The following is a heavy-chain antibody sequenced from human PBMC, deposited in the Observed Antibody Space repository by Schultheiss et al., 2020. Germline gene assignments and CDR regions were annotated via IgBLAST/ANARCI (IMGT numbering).Heavy chain of an antibody. CDR2: ISGSSTYI. CDR3: ARDSSYSY. Sequence: GGSLRLSCAASGFTFSDYGMNWVRQAPGKGLEWVSSISGSSTYIFQADSVKGRFTISRDNANSSLYLQMNSLRVEDTAVYYCARDSSYSYWGQGILVTVSS. J-gene: IGHJ4*02. D-gene: IGHD3-22*01. V-gene: IGHV3-21*01. CDR1: GFTFSDYG.